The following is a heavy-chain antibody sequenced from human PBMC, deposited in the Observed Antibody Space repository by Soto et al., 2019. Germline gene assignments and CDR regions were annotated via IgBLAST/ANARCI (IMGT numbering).Heavy chain of an antibody. CDR3: ARDPSNDYGDCWWFDP. CDR1: GGTFSSYA. D-gene: IGHD4-17*01. V-gene: IGHV1-69*12. CDR2: IIPIFGTA. Sequence: QVQLVQSGAEVKKPGSSVKVSCKASGGTFSSYAISWVRQAPGQGLEWMGGIIPIFGTANYAQKFQGRVTITADESTSTAYMEPSSLRSEDTAVYYCARDPSNDYGDCWWFDPWGQGTLVTVSS. J-gene: IGHJ5*02.